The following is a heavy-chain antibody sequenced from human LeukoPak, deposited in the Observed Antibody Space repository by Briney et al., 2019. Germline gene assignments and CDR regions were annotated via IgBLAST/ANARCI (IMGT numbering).Heavy chain of an antibody. Sequence: SETLSLTCTVSNDSISSGDYYWNWIRQPPGKGLEWIGYIFHRGGTSYNPSLKSRVTISVDTSKNQFSLKLSSVTAADTAVYYCARQPQGFLLYWYFDLWGRGTLVTVSS. D-gene: IGHD2/OR15-2a*01. CDR1: NDSISSGDYY. J-gene: IGHJ2*01. CDR3: ARQPQGFLLYWYFDL. CDR2: IFHRGGT. V-gene: IGHV4-30-4*01.